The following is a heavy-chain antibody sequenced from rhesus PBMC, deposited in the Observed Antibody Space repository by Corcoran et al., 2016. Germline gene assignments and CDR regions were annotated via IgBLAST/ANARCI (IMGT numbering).Heavy chain of an antibody. CDR2: IRSGGST. V-gene: IGHV4-160*01. Sequence: QVPLQQWGAGLVKPSATLSLTCAVYGGSFSSNYWSWVLTPPGKGLDWIGRIRSGGSTNYNPSLKSRFTISIDTSKNQFSLKLSFVTAADTAVYYCARLRYSNYTSYFDYWGQGVLVTVSS. CDR1: GGSFSSNY. CDR3: ARLRYSNYTSYFDY. J-gene: IGHJ4*01. D-gene: IGHD4-23*01.